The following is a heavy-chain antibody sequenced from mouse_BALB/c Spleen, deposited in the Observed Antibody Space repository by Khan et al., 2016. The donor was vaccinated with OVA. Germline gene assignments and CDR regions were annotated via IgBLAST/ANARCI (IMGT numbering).Heavy chain of an antibody. V-gene: IGHV3-2*02. CDR3: ARGRAY. CDR2: ISYSGST. Sequence: EVELVESGPGLVKPSQSLSLTCTVTGYSITSDYAWNWIRQFPGNKLEWMGYISYSGSTSYNQSLKSRISITRDTSKNQFFLQLNSVTTEDTATYYCARGRAYWGQGTLVTVSA. D-gene: IGHD3-3*01. CDR1: GYSITSDYA. J-gene: IGHJ3*01.